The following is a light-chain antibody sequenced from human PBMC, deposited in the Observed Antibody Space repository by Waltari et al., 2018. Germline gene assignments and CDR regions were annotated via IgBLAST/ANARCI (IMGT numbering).Light chain of an antibody. CDR1: QSVGRS. J-gene: IGKJ1*01. Sequence: SCRASQSVGRSLVWYQQRPGRAPRLLIYGASSRATGIPDRFTGSGSGTDFSLTISRLEPEDFAVYYCQMYVRLPVTFGQGPRLKS. V-gene: IGKV3-20*01. CDR2: GAS. CDR3: QMYVRLPVT.